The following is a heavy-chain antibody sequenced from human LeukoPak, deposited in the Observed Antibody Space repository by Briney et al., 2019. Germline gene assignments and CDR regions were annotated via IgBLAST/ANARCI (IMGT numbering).Heavy chain of an antibody. Sequence: GASLKLSCKASGCTFSSYAISWVRQAPGQGLEWMGGIIPIFGTANYAQKFQGRVTITTDESTNTAYMELSSLRSEDTAVYYCAIPGYSSSWYRFDPWGQETLVTVSS. CDR3: AIPGYSSSWYRFDP. J-gene: IGHJ5*02. CDR1: GCTFSSYA. CDR2: IIPIFGTA. D-gene: IGHD6-13*01. V-gene: IGHV1-69*05.